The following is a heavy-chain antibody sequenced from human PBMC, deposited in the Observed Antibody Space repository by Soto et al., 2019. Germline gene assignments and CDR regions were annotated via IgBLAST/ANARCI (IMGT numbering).Heavy chain of an antibody. CDR2: IDPSDSYT. CDR3: ARLQAADGDHDLTFDY. J-gene: IGHJ4*01. V-gene: IGHV5-10-1*01. Sequence: EVQLVQSGEEVKKPGESLRISCKGSGYSFTSYWISWVRQMPGKGLEWKGRIDPSDSYTNYSPSFQGHVTISADKSISTAYLQWSSLKASDTSMYYCARLQAADGDHDLTFDYWGDGTLVTVSS. CDR1: GYSFTSYW. D-gene: IGHD6-13*01.